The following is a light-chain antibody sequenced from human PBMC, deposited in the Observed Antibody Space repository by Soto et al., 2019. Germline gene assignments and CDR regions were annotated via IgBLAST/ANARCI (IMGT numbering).Light chain of an antibody. J-gene: IGKJ2*01. CDR3: QQYNSYPYT. V-gene: IGKV1-5*03. CDR2: KAS. CDR1: QSISSW. Sequence: DIQMTQSPSTLSASVGDRVTITCRASQSISSWLAWYQQKPGKAPKLLIYKASSLESGVPSRLSGSGSGTEFPLTISSLQPDDFATSYCQQYNSYPYTFGQGTKLEIK.